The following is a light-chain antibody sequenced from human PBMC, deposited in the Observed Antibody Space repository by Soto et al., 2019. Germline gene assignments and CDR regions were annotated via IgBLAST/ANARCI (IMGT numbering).Light chain of an antibody. CDR2: AAS. J-gene: IGKJ1*01. CDR1: QNVNPD. V-gene: IGKV3-15*01. CDR3: HQYYYWRT. Sequence: EVILTQSPATLSVSPGESVTLSCRASQNVNPDLAWYQQKAGQAPRILIYAASVRAPGIPVRFSGSGSATEFTLTISSLESEDFAFYYCHQYYYWRTFGQGTKVEIK.